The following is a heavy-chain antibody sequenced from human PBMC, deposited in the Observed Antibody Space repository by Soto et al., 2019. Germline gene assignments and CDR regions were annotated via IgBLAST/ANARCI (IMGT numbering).Heavy chain of an antibody. CDR1: AGSLSSSGYY. CDR3: ASPVDYGGYGRFDP. V-gene: IGHV4-39*01. J-gene: IGHJ5*02. D-gene: IGHD4-17*01. CDR2: IYYGQAT. Sequence: SQTLSLTCPLAAGSLSSSGYYWGWIRQPPGKGLEWIGSIYYGQATYYNPSLKSRVTISVDTSKNQFSLELSSVTAADTAVYYCASPVDYGGYGRFDPWGQGTLVTVSS.